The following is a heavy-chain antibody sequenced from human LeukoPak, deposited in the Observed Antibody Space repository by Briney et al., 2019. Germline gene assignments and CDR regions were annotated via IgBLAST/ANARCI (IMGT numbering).Heavy chain of an antibody. V-gene: IGHV4-31*03. CDR2: IYYSGST. CDR1: GGSISSGGYY. Sequence: PSQTLSLTCTVSGGSISSGGYYWSWIRQHPGKCLEWIGYIYYSGSTYYNPSLRSRVTISVDTSKNQFSLKLSSVTAADTAVYYCARDAGYSSGWMSLDYWGQGTLVTVSS. D-gene: IGHD6-19*01. J-gene: IGHJ4*02. CDR3: ARDAGYSSGWMSLDY.